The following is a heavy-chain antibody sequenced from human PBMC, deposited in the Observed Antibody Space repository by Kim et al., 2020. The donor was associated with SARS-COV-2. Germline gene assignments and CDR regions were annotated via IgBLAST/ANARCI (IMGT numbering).Heavy chain of an antibody. J-gene: IGHJ6*02. CDR2: IYPGDSDT. Sequence: GESLKISCKGSGYSFTSYWIGWVRQMPGKGLEWMGIIYPGDSDTRYSPSFQGQVTISADKSISTAYLQWSSLKASDTAMYYCATRGYGDYEDYYGMDVWGQGTTVTVSS. D-gene: IGHD4-17*01. CDR1: GYSFTSYW. V-gene: IGHV5-51*01. CDR3: ATRGYGDYEDYYGMDV.